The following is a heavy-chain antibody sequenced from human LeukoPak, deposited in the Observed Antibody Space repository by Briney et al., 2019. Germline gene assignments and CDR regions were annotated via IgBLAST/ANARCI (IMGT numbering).Heavy chain of an antibody. J-gene: IGHJ6*03. CDR3: ASTVFGVPYYYYYYMDV. CDR2: INHSGST. V-gene: IGHV4-34*01. Sequence: SETLSLTCAVYGGSFSGYYWTWIRQPPGKGLEWIGEINHSGSTYYNPSLKSRVTISVDTSKNQFSLKLSSVTAADTAVYYCASTVFGVPYYYYYYMDVWGKGTTVTVSS. D-gene: IGHD3-3*01. CDR1: GGSFSGYY.